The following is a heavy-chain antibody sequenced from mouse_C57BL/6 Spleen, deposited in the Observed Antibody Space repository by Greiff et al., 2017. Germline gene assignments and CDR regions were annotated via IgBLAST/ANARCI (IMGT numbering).Heavy chain of an antibody. CDR3: AYYCDGGGYFDV. CDR1: GYTFTSYW. Sequence: QVQLQQSGAELVKPGASVKMSCKASGYTFTSYWITWVKQRPGQGLEWIGDIYPGSGSTNYNEKFKSKATLTGDTSSSTAYMQLSSLTSEDSAVYYWAYYCDGGGYFDVWGTGTTVTVS. CDR2: IYPGSGST. J-gene: IGHJ1*03. V-gene: IGHV1-55*01. D-gene: IGHD1-1*01.